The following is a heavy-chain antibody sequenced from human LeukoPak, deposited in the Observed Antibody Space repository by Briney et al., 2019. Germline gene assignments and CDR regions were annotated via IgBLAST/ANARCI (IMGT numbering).Heavy chain of an antibody. CDR2: INPGDSDT. Sequence: GESLKISCKGSGYRFTSYWIGWVRQLPGKGLEWMGIINPGDSDTRYSPSFQGHVTISADKSISTAYLQWSSLKASDTAMYYCARHGSIVRRGSPDWFDPWGQGTLVTVSS. CDR3: ARHGSIVRRGSPDWFDP. D-gene: IGHD6-6*01. J-gene: IGHJ5*02. V-gene: IGHV5-51*01. CDR1: GYRFTSYW.